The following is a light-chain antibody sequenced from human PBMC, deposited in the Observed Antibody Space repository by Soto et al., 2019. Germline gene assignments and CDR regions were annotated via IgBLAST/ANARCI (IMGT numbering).Light chain of an antibody. CDR2: DAS. V-gene: IGKV3-11*01. CDR3: QHRSIWPLT. CDR1: QSVSRH. J-gene: IGKJ4*01. Sequence: EIVLTQSPATLSLSPGERATLSCRASQSVSRHLAWYQQRPGQTPRLIIYDASIRATDIPARFSGSGSATDFTLTITSLEPADFAVYYCQHRSIWPLTFGGGTKVEI.